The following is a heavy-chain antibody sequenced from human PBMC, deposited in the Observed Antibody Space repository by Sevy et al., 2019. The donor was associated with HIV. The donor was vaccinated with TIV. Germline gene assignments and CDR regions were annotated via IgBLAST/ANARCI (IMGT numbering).Heavy chain of an antibody. CDR2: FDPEDGET. J-gene: IGHJ4*02. Sequence: ASVKVSCEVSGSTLTKLSMHWVRQAPGKGLEWMATFDPEDGETIYAQKFQGRVTMTGDTSTDTAYMELSSLRSEDTAVYYCATTKDYYDSSGYPFDDWGQGTLVTVSS. CDR3: ATTKDYYDSSGYPFDD. CDR1: GSTLTKLS. V-gene: IGHV1-24*01. D-gene: IGHD3-22*01.